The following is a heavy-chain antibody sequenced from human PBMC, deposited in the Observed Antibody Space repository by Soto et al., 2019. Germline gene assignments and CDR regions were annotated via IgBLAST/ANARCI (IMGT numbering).Heavy chain of an antibody. Sequence: SETLSLTCTVSGGSISSSSYYWGWIRQPPGKGLEWIGSIYYSGSTYYNPSLKSRVTISVDTSKNQFSLKLSSVTAADTAVYYCARPKPRYCSGGSCYYFHFWGQGTLVTVS. V-gene: IGHV4-39*01. D-gene: IGHD2-15*01. CDR2: IYYSGST. CDR3: ARPKPRYCSGGSCYYFHF. J-gene: IGHJ4*02. CDR1: GGSISSSSYY.